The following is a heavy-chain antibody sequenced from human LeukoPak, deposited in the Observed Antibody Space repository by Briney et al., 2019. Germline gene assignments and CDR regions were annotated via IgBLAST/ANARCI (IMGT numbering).Heavy chain of an antibody. Sequence: GASVKVSCKASGGTFSSYAISWVRQAPGQGLEWMGGIIPIFGTASYAQTFQGRVTITADKSTSTAYMELSSLRSEDTAVYYCARTASASVAVAFDIWGQGTMVTVSS. D-gene: IGHD6-19*01. CDR2: IIPIFGTA. V-gene: IGHV1-69*06. CDR3: ARTASASVAVAFDI. J-gene: IGHJ3*02. CDR1: GGTFSSYA.